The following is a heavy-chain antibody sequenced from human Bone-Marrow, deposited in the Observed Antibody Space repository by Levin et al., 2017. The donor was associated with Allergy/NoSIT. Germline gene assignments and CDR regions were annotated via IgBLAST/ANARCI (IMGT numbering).Heavy chain of an antibody. V-gene: IGHV3-30-3*01. CDR2: ISYDGNNK. D-gene: IGHD6-13*01. CDR3: ARTMGSSWSRDALDI. Sequence: GESLKISCAASKFTFSSYAMQWVRQAPGKGLEWVAVISYDGNNKYYADSLKGRFTISRDNSKNTLYLQMNSLRAEDTAFYYCARTMGSSWSRDALDIWGQGTMVTVSS. J-gene: IGHJ3*02. CDR1: KFTFSSYA.